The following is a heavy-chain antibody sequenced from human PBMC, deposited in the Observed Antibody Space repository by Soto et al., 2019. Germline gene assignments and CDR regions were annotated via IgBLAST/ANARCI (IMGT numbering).Heavy chain of an antibody. D-gene: IGHD3-22*01. Sequence: EVQLLESGGGLVQPGGSLRLSCAASGFTFSSYAMSWVRQAPGKGLEWVSAISGSGGSTYYADSVKGRFTIARDNSKNTLYLQMNSLRAEDTAVYYCAKGVRGSGYPFDYWGQGTLVTVSS. V-gene: IGHV3-23*01. CDR2: ISGSGGST. J-gene: IGHJ4*02. CDR1: GFTFSSYA. CDR3: AKGVRGSGYPFDY.